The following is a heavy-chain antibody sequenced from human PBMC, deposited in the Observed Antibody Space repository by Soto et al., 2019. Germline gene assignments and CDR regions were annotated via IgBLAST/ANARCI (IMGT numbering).Heavy chain of an antibody. CDR1: GYSFTSYW. D-gene: IGHD2-2*01. V-gene: IGHV5-51*01. J-gene: IGHJ5*02. Sequence: GESLKISCTGVGYSFTSYWIGWVRQMPGKGLEWMGIIYPGDSDTRYSPSFQGQVTISADKSITTAYLQWSSLKASDTAMYYCARGYCTTTICDPWFDPWGQGTLVTVCS. CDR2: IYPGDSDT. CDR3: ARGYCTTTICDPWFDP.